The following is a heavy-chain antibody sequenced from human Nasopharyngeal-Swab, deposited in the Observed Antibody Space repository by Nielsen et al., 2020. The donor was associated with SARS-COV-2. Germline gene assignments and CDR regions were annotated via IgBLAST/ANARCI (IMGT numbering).Heavy chain of an antibody. Sequence: VRQAPGKGLEWVASISGSNNYTYYADPVKGRFTISRDNAKNSLFLQVNSLRAEDTAVYYCAREGGRFSSTWYYYSYGMDAWGQGTTVTVSS. D-gene: IGHD6-13*01. CDR2: ISGSNNYT. CDR3: AREGGRFSSTWYYYSYGMDA. J-gene: IGHJ6*02. V-gene: IGHV3-21*06.